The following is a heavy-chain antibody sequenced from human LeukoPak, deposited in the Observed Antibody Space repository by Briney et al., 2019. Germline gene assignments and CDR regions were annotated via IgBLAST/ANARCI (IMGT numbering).Heavy chain of an antibody. V-gene: IGHV3-15*05. CDR3: ARDRGYSSGETY. Sequence: PGGSLRLSCAASGFTFSNAWMSWVRQAPGKGLEWVGRIKSKTDGGTTDYAAPVKGRFTISRDDSKNTLYLQMTSLRAEDTAVYYCARDRGYSSGETYWGQGTMVTVSS. J-gene: IGHJ3*01. CDR1: GFTFSNAW. CDR2: IKSKTDGGTT. D-gene: IGHD6-19*01.